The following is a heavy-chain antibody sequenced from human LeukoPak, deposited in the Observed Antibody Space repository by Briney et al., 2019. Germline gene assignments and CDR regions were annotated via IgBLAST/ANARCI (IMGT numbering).Heavy chain of an antibody. CDR2: INPNSGGT. V-gene: IGHV1-2*02. CDR1: GYTFTGYY. D-gene: IGHD5-18*01. J-gene: IGHJ4*02. Sequence: ASVKVSCKASGYTFTGYYMHWVRQAPGQGLEWMGWINPNSGGTNYAQKFQGRVTMTRDTSISTAYMELSRLRSDDTAVYYCARGPDTAMVWGNFDYWGQGTLVTVSS. CDR3: ARGPDTAMVWGNFDY.